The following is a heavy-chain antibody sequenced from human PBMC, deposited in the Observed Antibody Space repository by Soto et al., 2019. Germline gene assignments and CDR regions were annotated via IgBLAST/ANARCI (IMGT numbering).Heavy chain of an antibody. CDR3: ARAFRQTAATVVDH. CDR2: INHVGGT. CDR1: GGFLSESY. D-gene: IGHD5-18*01. V-gene: IGHV4-34*01. Sequence: SATLSLTCAFYGGFLSESYWTWIRQPPGKGLEWIGEINHVGGTNYNPSLKSRVTMSVDTSQNQFSLKLSSVTAADTAVYYCARAFRQTAATVVDHWGQGTLVTISS. J-gene: IGHJ4*02.